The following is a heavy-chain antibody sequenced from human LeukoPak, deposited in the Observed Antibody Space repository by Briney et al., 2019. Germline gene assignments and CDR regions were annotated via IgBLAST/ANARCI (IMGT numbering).Heavy chain of an antibody. CDR2: ILCTGST. J-gene: IGHJ4*02. CDR3: ARHGCYGSGRYQYTFDY. Sequence: SETVSLICAVCGGSINNYYWSWIRQPPGGGLEWSGYILCTGSTDSNPSLKSQVTIAVDTTKNQSSLKLNSVTAAGTAVYYCARHGCYGSGRYQYTFDYWGQGTLVTVSS. CDR1: GGSINNYY. D-gene: IGHD3-10*01. V-gene: IGHV4-59*08.